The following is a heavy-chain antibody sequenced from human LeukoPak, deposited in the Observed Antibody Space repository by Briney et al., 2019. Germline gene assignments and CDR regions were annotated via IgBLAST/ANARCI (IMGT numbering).Heavy chain of an antibody. CDR3: ARDEYQLLHYYYYYGMDV. CDR1: GYTFTGYY. Sequence: ASVKVSCKASGYTFTGYYMHWVRQASGQGLEWMGWINPNSGGTNYAQKFQGRVTMTRDTSISTAYMELSRLRSDDTAVYYCARDEYQLLHYYYYYGMDVWGQGTTVTVSS. V-gene: IGHV1-2*02. J-gene: IGHJ6*02. D-gene: IGHD2-2*01. CDR2: INPNSGGT.